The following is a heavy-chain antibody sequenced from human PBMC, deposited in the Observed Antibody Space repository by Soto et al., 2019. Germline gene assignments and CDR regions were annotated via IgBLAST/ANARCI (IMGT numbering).Heavy chain of an antibody. D-gene: IGHD2-2*01. CDR2: VSGNNGVS. CDR3: VRDQKYFRVNGNWFDS. J-gene: IGHJ5*01. CDR1: GYTSADFV. Sequence: ASLKVSWKSSGYTSADFVISWVRQAPRQGLEWMGWVSGNNGVSNPAPKVQGRITMTLDTSTGVSYMALRSLRSDDTAIYYCVRDQKYFRVNGNWFDSWGQGTLVTVSS. V-gene: IGHV1-18*04.